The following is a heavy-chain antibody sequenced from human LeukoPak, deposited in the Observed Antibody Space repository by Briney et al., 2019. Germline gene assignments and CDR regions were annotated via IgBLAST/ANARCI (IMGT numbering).Heavy chain of an antibody. CDR3: ARLVAARTYYMDV. Sequence: SETLSLTCTVSGGSISSSSYYWGWIRQPPGKGLEGIGSIYYSGSTYYNPSLKSRVTISVDTSKNQFSLKLSSVTAADTAVYYCARLVAARTYYMDVWGKGTTVTVSS. D-gene: IGHD6-6*01. V-gene: IGHV4-39*07. CDR1: GGSISSSSYY. J-gene: IGHJ6*03. CDR2: IYYSGST.